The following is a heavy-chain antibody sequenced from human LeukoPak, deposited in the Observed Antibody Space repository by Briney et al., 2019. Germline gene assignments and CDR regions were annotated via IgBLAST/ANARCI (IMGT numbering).Heavy chain of an antibody. V-gene: IGHV3-74*01. CDR2: INSDGSST. CDR3: ATFRYCSGRSCYSPP. J-gene: IGHJ5*02. Sequence: GGSLGLSCEASGLTFGGNWLPWVRKAPGEGLCWVSRINSDGSSTSYADSVKGRFTISRDNAKNTLYLQMNSLRAEDTAVYYCATFRYCSGRSCYSPPWGQGTLVTVSS. D-gene: IGHD2-15*01. CDR1: GLTFGGNW.